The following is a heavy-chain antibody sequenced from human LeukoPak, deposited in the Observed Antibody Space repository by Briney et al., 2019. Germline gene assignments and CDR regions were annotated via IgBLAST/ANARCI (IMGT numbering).Heavy chain of an antibody. CDR2: ISGSGSTT. CDR3: AKRSSYYYYYMDV. Sequence: GGSLRLSCAASGFTFSSYAMSWVRQAPGKGLEWVSAISGSGSTTYYADSVKGRFTISRDNSKNTLYLQMNSLRAEDTAVYYCAKRSSYYYYYMDVWGKGTTVTVSS. J-gene: IGHJ6*03. CDR1: GFTFSSYA. V-gene: IGHV3-23*01.